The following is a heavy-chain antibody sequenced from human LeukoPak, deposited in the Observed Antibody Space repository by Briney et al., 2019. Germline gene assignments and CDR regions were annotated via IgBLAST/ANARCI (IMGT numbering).Heavy chain of an antibody. CDR2: INTDGSST. CDR3: ASRTGVY. CDR1: RFTLSSYW. D-gene: IGHD1-14*01. V-gene: IGHV3-74*01. J-gene: IGHJ4*02. Sequence: GGSLRLSCAASRFTLSSYWMHWVRQAPGKGLVWVSRINTDGSSTNYADSVEGRFTISRDNAMNTLYLQMNNLRAEDTAVYYCASRTGVYWGQGTLVSVSS.